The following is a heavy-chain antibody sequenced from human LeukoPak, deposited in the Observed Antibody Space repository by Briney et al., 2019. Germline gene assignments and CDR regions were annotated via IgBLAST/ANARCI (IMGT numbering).Heavy chain of an antibody. D-gene: IGHD3-16*02. J-gene: IGHJ4*02. CDR3: ASTRVWGSHRYSPKPGEFDY. Sequence: PSETLSLTCTVSGGSISSGGYYWSWIRQHPGKGLEWIGYIYYSGSTYYNPSLKSRVTISVDTSKNQFSLKLSSVTAADTAVYYCASTRVWGSHRYSPKPGEFDYWGQGTLVTVSS. V-gene: IGHV4-31*03. CDR1: GGSISSGGYY. CDR2: IYYSGST.